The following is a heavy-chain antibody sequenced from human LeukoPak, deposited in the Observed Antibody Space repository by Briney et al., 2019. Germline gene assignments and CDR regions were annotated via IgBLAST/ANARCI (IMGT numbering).Heavy chain of an antibody. J-gene: IGHJ6*03. Sequence: SETLSLTCTVSGGSISSYYWSWIRQPAGKGLEWIGRIYTSGSTNYNPSLKSRVTLSVDTSKNQFSLRLSSVTAADTAVYYCARVQQWPDYYYYYMDVWGKGTTVTISS. D-gene: IGHD6-19*01. V-gene: IGHV4-4*07. CDR2: IYTSGST. CDR1: GGSISSYY. CDR3: ARVQQWPDYYYYYMDV.